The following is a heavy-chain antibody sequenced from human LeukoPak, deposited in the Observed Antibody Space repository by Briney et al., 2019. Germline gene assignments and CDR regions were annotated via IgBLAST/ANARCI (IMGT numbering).Heavy chain of an antibody. V-gene: IGHV3-74*01. CDR1: GFTFSSYW. CDR3: ARPGGYGYWYFDL. CDR2: INSDGSST. J-gene: IGHJ2*01. Sequence: GGSLRLSCAASGFTFSSYWMHWVRQAPGKGLAWVSRINSDGSSTSYADSVKGRFTISRDNAKNTLYLQMNSLRAEDTAVYYCARPGGYGYWYFDLWGRGTLVTVSS. D-gene: IGHD5-12*01.